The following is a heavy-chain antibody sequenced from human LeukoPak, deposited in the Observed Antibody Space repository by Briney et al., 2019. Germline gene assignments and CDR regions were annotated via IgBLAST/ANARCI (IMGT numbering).Heavy chain of an antibody. CDR3: ARGTTWFGIDY. CDR1: GYTFTSYY. CDR2: INPSGGST. D-gene: IGHD3-10*01. V-gene: IGHV1-46*01. Sequence: ASVKVSCKASGYTFTSYYMHWVRQAPGQGLEWMGIINPSGGSTSYAQKFQGRVTMTRDTSASTVYMELSSLRSEDTAVYSCARGTTWFGIDYWGQGTLVNVSS. J-gene: IGHJ4*02.